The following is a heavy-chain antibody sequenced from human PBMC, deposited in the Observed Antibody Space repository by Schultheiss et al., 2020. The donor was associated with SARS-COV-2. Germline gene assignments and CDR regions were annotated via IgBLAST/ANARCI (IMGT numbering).Heavy chain of an antibody. CDR3: AREEVVVAWNYYYGMDV. D-gene: IGHD2-15*01. J-gene: IGHJ6*02. V-gene: IGHV3-30*03. Sequence: GGSLRLSCAASGFTFSSYSMNWVRQAPGKGLEWVAVISYDGSNKYYADSVKGRFTISRDNAKNTLYLQMNSLRAEDTAVYYCAREEVVVAWNYYYGMDVWGQGTTVTVSS. CDR1: GFTFSSYS. CDR2: ISYDGSNK.